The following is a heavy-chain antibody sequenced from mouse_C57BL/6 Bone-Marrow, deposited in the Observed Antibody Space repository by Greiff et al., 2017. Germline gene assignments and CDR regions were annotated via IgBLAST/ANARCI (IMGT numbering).Heavy chain of an antibody. V-gene: IGHV1-81*01. D-gene: IGHD1-1*01. CDR2: IYPRSGNT. J-gene: IGHJ4*01. CDR1: GYTFTSYG. CDR3: AKSQYYYGRVYAMDY. Sequence: QVQLKESGAELARPGASVKLSCKASGYTFTSYGISWVKQRTGQGLEWIGEIYPRSGNTYYNEKFKGKATLTADKSSSTAYMELRSLTSEDSAVYFCAKSQYYYGRVYAMDYWGQGTSVTVSS.